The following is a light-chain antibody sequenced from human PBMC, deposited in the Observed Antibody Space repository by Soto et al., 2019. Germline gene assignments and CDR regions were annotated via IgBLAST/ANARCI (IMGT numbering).Light chain of an antibody. J-gene: IGKJ1*01. CDR1: QSVSSY. V-gene: IGKV3-11*01. Sequence: EIVLTQSPATLSLSPGERATLSCRASQSVSSYLAWYQQKPGQAPRLLIYDASNRATGIPARFSGSGSGTDLTLTISSLEPEDCAVYYCQQRSNWPRTFGEGTKVEIK. CDR3: QQRSNWPRT. CDR2: DAS.